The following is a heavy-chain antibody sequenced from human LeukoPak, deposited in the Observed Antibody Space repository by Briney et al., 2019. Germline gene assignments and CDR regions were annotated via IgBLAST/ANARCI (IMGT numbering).Heavy chain of an antibody. V-gene: IGHV4-59*01. CDR1: GGSISSYY. CDR2: IYYRGST. D-gene: IGHD2-2*01. Sequence: PSETLSLTCTVSGGSISSYYWSWIRQPPGKGLEWIGYIYYRGSTNYNPSLKSRVTISVDTTKNQFSLKLSSVTAADTAVYYCARSQYQLLDFDPWGQGTLVTVSS. CDR3: ARSQYQLLDFDP. J-gene: IGHJ5*02.